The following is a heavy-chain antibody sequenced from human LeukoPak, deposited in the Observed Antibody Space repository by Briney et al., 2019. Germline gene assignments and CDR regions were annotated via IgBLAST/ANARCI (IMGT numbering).Heavy chain of an antibody. CDR2: ISYDGSNK. D-gene: IGHD1-1*01. Sequence: GGSLRLSCAASGFTFSSYAMHWVRQAPGKGLEGVAVISYDGSNKYYADSVKGRFTISRDNSKNTLYLQMNSLRAEDTAVYYCAKDQLERYYYYYYMDVWGKGTTVTVSS. J-gene: IGHJ6*03. V-gene: IGHV3-30*04. CDR3: AKDQLERYYYYYYMDV. CDR1: GFTFSSYA.